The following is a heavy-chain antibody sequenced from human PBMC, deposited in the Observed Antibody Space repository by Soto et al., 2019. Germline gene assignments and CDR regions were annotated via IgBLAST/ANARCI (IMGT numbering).Heavy chain of an antibody. Sequence: QVQLVESGGGVAQPGSSLRLFCAASGFTLSSYSLHWVRQSPGKGLEWVAAISSDGTEKHYADSVKGRFTISRDNSKNTLSLQLNSLRTEDTAVYYCARMFGFSYGPANRGMDVWGQGTTVTVSS. CDR2: ISSDGTEK. V-gene: IGHV3-30*04. CDR3: ARMFGFSYGPANRGMDV. CDR1: GFTLSSYS. J-gene: IGHJ6*02. D-gene: IGHD5-18*01.